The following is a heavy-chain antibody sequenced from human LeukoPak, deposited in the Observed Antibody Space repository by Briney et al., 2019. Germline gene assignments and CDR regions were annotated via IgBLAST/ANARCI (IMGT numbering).Heavy chain of an antibody. CDR1: GFTFSSYE. Sequence: PGGTLRLSCAASGFTFSSYEMNWVRQAPGKGLEWVSYISSSGSTIYYADSVRGRFTISRDNAKNSLYLQMSSRRAEDRAVYYCARVYSGYDPFDYWGQGTLVTVSS. V-gene: IGHV3-48*03. CDR3: ARVYSGYDPFDY. D-gene: IGHD5-12*01. J-gene: IGHJ4*02. CDR2: ISSSGSTI.